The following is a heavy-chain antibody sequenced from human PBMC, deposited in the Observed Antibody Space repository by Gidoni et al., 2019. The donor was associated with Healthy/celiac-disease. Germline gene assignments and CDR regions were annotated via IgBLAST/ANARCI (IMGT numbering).Heavy chain of an antibody. CDR1: GVTFSSYA. Sequence: EVQLLESGGGLVQPGGSLSLSCAASGVTFSSYAMSWVRQAPGKGLEWVSAISGSGGSSYYADSVKGRFTISRDNSKNTLYLQMNSLRAEDTAVYYCAKKGGDYYYYMDVWGKGTTVTVSS. CDR2: ISGSGGSS. J-gene: IGHJ6*03. V-gene: IGHV3-23*01. CDR3: AKKGGDYYYYMDV. D-gene: IGHD3-16*01.